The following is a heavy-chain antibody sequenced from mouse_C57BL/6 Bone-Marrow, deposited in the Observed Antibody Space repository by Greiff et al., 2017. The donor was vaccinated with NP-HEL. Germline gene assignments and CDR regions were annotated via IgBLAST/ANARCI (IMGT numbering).Heavy chain of an antibody. J-gene: IGHJ1*03. D-gene: IGHD1-1*01. Sequence: EVKLQESGGGLVKPGGSLKLSCAASGFTFSSYAMSWVRQTPEKRLEWVATISDGGSYTYYPDNVKGRFTISRDNAKNNLYLQMSHLKSEDTAMYYCAREVTTVGGYFDVWGTGTTVTVSS. V-gene: IGHV5-4*01. CDR1: GFTFSSYA. CDR3: AREVTTVGGYFDV. CDR2: ISDGGSYT.